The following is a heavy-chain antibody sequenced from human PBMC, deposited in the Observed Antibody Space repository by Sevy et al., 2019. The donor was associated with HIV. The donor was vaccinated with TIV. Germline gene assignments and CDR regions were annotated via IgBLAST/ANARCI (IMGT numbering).Heavy chain of an antibody. V-gene: IGHV4-4*07. CDR1: GGSISSYY. Sequence: SETLSLTCTVSGGSISSYYWSWIRQPAGKGLEWIGRIYTSGSINYNPSLKSRVTMSVDTSKNQFSLKLSSVTAADTAVSYCARAHHYDFWSGYFWFDPWGQGTLVTVSS. D-gene: IGHD3-3*01. CDR2: IYTSGSI. J-gene: IGHJ5*02. CDR3: ARAHHYDFWSGYFWFDP.